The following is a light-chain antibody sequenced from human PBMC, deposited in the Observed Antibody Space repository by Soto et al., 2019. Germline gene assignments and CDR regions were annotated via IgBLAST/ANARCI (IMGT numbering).Light chain of an antibody. CDR3: MQGTHWPLT. Sequence: DVVMTQSPLSLPVTLGQPASISCRSSQSLVYKDGNTYLNWFQQRPGQSPRRLISSVSNRDSGVPDRFSGSGSGTDFTLKISRVEAEDVGVYYCMQGTHWPLTFGGGTKVEIK. J-gene: IGKJ4*02. CDR2: SVS. CDR1: QSLVYKDGNTY. V-gene: IGKV2-30*01.